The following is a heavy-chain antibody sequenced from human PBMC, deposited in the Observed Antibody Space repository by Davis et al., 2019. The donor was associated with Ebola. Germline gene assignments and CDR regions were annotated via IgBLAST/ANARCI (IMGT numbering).Heavy chain of an antibody. CDR3: ARELMGYYYSSGSYGYYGMDI. Sequence: PGGSLRLSCAASGFTFSSYWMSWVRQAPGKGLEWVAVIWYDGSNKYYADSVKGRFTISRDNSKNTLYLQMNSLRAEDTAVYYCARELMGYYYSSGSYGYYGMDIWGQGTTVTVSS. CDR2: IWYDGSNK. CDR1: GFTFSSYW. V-gene: IGHV3-33*08. J-gene: IGHJ6*02. D-gene: IGHD3-10*01.